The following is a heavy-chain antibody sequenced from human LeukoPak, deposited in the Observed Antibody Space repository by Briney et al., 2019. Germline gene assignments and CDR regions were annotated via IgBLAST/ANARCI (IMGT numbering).Heavy chain of an antibody. CDR3: AKGSRGTRFGGVIAHRFYYFDY. CDR1: GFTFSSYA. Sequence: GGSLRLSCAASGFTFSSYAMSWVRQAPGEGLEWVSAISGSGGSTYYADSVKGRFTISRDNSKNTLYLQMNSLRAEDTAVYYCAKGSRGTRFGGVIAHRFYYFDYWGQGTLVTVSS. J-gene: IGHJ4*02. CDR2: ISGSGGST. V-gene: IGHV3-23*01. D-gene: IGHD3-16*02.